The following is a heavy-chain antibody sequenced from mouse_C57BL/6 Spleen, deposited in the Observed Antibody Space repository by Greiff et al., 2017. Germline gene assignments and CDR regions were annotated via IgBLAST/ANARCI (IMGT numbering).Heavy chain of an antibody. CDR1: GYAFTNYL. V-gene: IGHV1-54*01. Sequence: QVQLQQSGAELVRPGTSVKVSCKASGYAFTNYLIEWVKQRPGQGLEWIGVINPGSGGTNYNGKFKGKATLTADKSSSTAYMQLSSLTSEDSAGYFCARWIYDGYTFAYWGQGTLVTVSA. J-gene: IGHJ3*01. CDR3: ARWIYDGYTFAY. D-gene: IGHD2-3*01. CDR2: INPGSGGT.